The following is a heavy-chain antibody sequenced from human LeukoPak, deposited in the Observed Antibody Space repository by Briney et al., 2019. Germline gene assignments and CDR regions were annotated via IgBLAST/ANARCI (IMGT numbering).Heavy chain of an antibody. CDR2: IYYSGSI. CDR3: ARRYDSTLYYYYYMDV. Sequence: PSETLSLTCTVSGGSISSYYWSWIRQPPGKGLEWIGYIYYSGSIDYNPSLRSRVTISVDTSKNQFSLKLSSVTAADTAVYYCARRYDSTLYYYYYMDVWGKGTTVTVSS. CDR1: GGSISSYY. D-gene: IGHD3-22*01. J-gene: IGHJ6*03. V-gene: IGHV4-59*08.